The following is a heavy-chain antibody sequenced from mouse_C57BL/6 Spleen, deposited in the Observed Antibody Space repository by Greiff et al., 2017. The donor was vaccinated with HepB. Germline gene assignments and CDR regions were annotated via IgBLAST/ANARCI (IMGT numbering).Heavy chain of an antibody. CDR2: ISYDGSN. CDR1: GYSITSGYY. J-gene: IGHJ3*01. CDR3: ARRELGPAWFAY. Sequence: EVKLEESGPGLVKPSQSLSLTCSVTGYSITSGYYWNWIRQFPGNKLEWMGYISYDGSNNYNPSLKNRISITRDTSKNQFFLKLNSVTTEDTATYYCARRELGPAWFAYWGQGTLVTVSA. V-gene: IGHV3-6*01.